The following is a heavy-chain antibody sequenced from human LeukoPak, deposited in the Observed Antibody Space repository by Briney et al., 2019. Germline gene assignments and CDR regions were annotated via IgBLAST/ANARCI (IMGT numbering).Heavy chain of an antibody. Sequence: SETLSLTCAVYGGSFSFYYWTWIRQPPGKGLEWIGEINHSGKANYNPSLKSRVAMTVDTSKSQFSLSLTSLTAADTAVYYCARRGGKYSSSSINYWGQGTLVTVSS. J-gene: IGHJ1*01. CDR1: GGSFSFYY. CDR2: INHSGKA. D-gene: IGHD6-6*01. CDR3: ARRGGKYSSSSINY. V-gene: IGHV4-34*01.